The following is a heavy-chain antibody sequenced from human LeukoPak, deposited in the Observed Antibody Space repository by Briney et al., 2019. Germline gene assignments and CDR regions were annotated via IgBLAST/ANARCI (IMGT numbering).Heavy chain of an antibody. CDR2: ISYDGSNK. CDR3: AKAVQRYHGYYYGMDV. D-gene: IGHD1-1*01. Sequence: GRSLRLSCAASGFTFSSYGMHWVCQAPGKGLEWVAVISYDGSNKYYADSVKGRFTISRDNSKNTLYLQMNSLRAEDTAVYYCAKAVQRYHGYYYGMDVWGQGTTVTVSS. J-gene: IGHJ6*02. V-gene: IGHV3-30*18. CDR1: GFTFSSYG.